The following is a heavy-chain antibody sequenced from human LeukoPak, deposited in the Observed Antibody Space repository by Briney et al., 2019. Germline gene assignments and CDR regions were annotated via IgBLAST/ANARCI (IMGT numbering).Heavy chain of an antibody. J-gene: IGHJ3*02. Sequence: SETLSLTCAVSGGSISSSNWWSWVRQPPGKGLEWIGGIYHSGNTNYNPSLRSRVTISVDKSKNQFSLKLSSVTAADTAVYYCARDQSGLVVVVVATNTGAFDIWGQGTMVTVSS. CDR1: GGSISSSNW. CDR3: ARDQSGLVVVVVATNTGAFDI. V-gene: IGHV4-4*02. CDR2: IYHSGNT. D-gene: IGHD2-15*01.